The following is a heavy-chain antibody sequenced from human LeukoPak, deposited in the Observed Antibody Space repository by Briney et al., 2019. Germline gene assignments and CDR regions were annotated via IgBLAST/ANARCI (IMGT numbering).Heavy chain of an antibody. CDR1: GFTVSSNY. D-gene: IGHD1-26*01. CDR3: AKQGRDPAPVYYSYGMDV. J-gene: IGHJ6*02. CDR2: IYSGGST. Sequence: GGSLRLSCAASGFTVSSNYMSWVRQAPGKGLEWVSVIYSGGSTYYADSLKGRFTISRDNSKNTLYLQINSRGAEATVVYYWAKQGRDPAPVYYSYGMDVGGQGTTVTVSS. V-gene: IGHV3-66*04.